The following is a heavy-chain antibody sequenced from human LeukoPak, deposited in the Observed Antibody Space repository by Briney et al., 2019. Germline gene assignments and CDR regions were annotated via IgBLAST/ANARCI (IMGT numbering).Heavy chain of an antibody. Sequence: GASLRLSCAASGFTFDTYAMTWVRQAPGKGLEWVSSISSGGTYIYYAESVRGRSTISRDNTKNFLYLQLSTLRVEDTAVYYCATKQWLAPPPDSWGQGTPVTVSS. D-gene: IGHD6-19*01. CDR1: GFTFDTYA. V-gene: IGHV3-21*01. CDR3: ATKQWLAPPPDS. J-gene: IGHJ4*02. CDR2: ISSGGTYI.